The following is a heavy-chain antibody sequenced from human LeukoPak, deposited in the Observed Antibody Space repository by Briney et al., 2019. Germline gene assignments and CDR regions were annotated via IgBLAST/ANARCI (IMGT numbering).Heavy chain of an antibody. CDR3: ARKLRLGGNWFDP. CDR1: GGTFTSYA. Sequence: EASVKVSCKTSGGTFTSYAITWVRQAPGQGLEWMGKIIPISGTTNYAQKFQGRVTFTADESTGTAYMELSSLRSEDTALYYCARKLRLGGNWFDPWGQGTLVAVSS. D-gene: IGHD1-26*01. V-gene: IGHV1-69*15. CDR2: IIPISGTT. J-gene: IGHJ5*02.